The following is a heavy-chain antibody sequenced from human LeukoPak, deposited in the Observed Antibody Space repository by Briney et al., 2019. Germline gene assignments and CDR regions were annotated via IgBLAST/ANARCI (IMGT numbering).Heavy chain of an antibody. Sequence: GGSLRLSCAASGFTFSSYGMHWVRQAPGKGLEWVAVIWYDGSNKYYADSVKGRFTISRDNSKNTLYLQMNSLRAEDTAVYYCAKGGGLQPSLDYWGQGTPITVSS. CDR1: GFTFSSYG. J-gene: IGHJ4*02. CDR3: AKGGGLQPSLDY. CDR2: IWYDGSNK. D-gene: IGHD4-11*01. V-gene: IGHV3-33*06.